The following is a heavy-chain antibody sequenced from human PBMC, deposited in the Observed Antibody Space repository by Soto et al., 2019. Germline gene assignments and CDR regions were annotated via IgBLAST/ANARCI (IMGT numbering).Heavy chain of an antibody. V-gene: IGHV4-31*03. Sequence: PSETLSLTCTVSGGSISSGGYYWSWIRQHPGKGLEWIGYIYYSGSTYYNPSLKSRVTISVDTSKNQFSLKLSSVTAADTAVYYCARGGYLINYYYYYMDVWGKGTTVTVSS. CDR2: IYYSGST. CDR3: ARGGYLINYYYYYMDV. J-gene: IGHJ6*03. D-gene: IGHD3-22*01. CDR1: GGSISSGGYY.